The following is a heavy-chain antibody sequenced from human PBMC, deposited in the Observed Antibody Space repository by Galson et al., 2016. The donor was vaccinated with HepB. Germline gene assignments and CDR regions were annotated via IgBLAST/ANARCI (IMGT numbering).Heavy chain of an antibody. D-gene: IGHD2-15*01. CDR1: GFTFSLYA. V-gene: IGHV3-30*04. CDR3: ARDPGLVVPAEYGMDV. Sequence: SLRLSCAAYGFTFSLYAMHWVRQAPGKGLEWVAGISYDGRITYYADSAKGRFTISRDNSLNTPYLEMNSLRPEDTAVYYCARDPGLVVPAEYGMDVWGQGTTVIVSS. J-gene: IGHJ6*02. CDR2: ISYDGRIT.